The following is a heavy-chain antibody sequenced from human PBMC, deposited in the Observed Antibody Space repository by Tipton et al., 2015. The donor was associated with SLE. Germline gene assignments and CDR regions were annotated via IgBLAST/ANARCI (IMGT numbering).Heavy chain of an antibody. Sequence: TLSLTCAVYGESFSGYYWSWIRQPPGKGLEWIGEINHSGSTNYNPSLKSRVTISVDTSKNQFSLKLSSVTAADTAVYYCARGRYCSSTSCFSRYYYYYMDVWGKGTTVTVSS. V-gene: IGHV4-34*01. D-gene: IGHD2-2*01. CDR3: ARGRYCSSTSCFSRYYYYYMDV. CDR2: INHSGST. CDR1: GESFSGYY. J-gene: IGHJ6*03.